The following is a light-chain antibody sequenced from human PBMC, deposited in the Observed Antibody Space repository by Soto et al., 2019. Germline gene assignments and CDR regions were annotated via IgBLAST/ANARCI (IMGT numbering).Light chain of an antibody. Sequence: EIVLTQSPSTLSLSPGERATLSCRASQSVGSYFAWYPQKPGQAPRILIYDASNSATGIPARFSGGGSGTDFALTVNSLEPDDFAVYYCQQRGNWPVTFGQGTRVDSK. J-gene: IGKJ1*01. CDR1: QSVGSY. V-gene: IGKV3-11*01. CDR2: DAS. CDR3: QQRGNWPVT.